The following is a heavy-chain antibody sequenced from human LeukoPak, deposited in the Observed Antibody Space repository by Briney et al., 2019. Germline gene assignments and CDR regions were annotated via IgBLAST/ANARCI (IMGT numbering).Heavy chain of an antibody. CDR3: AKDRFVTMVRGVMGAPSEH. CDR2: ISYDGSNK. Sequence: GGSLRLSCAASGFTFSSYAMHWVRQAPGKGLEWVAVISYDGSNKYYADSVKGRFTISRDNSKNTLYLQMNSLRAEDTAVYYCAKDRFVTMVRGVMGAPSEHWGQGTLVTVSS. CDR1: GFTFSSYA. V-gene: IGHV3-30-3*01. D-gene: IGHD3-10*01. J-gene: IGHJ1*01.